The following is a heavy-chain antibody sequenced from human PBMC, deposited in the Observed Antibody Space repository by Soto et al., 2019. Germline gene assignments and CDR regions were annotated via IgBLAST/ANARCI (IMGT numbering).Heavy chain of an antibody. CDR3: ARGRYGDY. D-gene: IGHD1-1*01. Sequence: QVHLVQSGAEAKKPGASVKVSCKCSGYTFTSYGITWVRQAPGQGLEWMGWISAHNGNTDYAQKLQGRVTVTRDTSTSTAYMELRSLRSDDTAVYYCARGRYGDYWGQGALVTVSS. CDR2: ISAHNGNT. V-gene: IGHV1-18*01. CDR1: GYTFTSYG. J-gene: IGHJ4*02.